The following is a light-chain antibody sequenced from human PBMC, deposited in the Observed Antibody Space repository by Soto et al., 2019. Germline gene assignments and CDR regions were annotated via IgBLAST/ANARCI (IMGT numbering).Light chain of an antibody. J-gene: IGLJ2*01. V-gene: IGLV3-25*03. Sequence: SYELTQPPSVSVSPGQTARITCSGDALPKQYAYWYQQKPGQAPVLVICKDRERPSGIPERFSASSSGTTVTLTISGVQAEDEADYYCQSADSSGTYVVFGGGTKLTVL. CDR3: QSADSSGTYVV. CDR1: ALPKQY. CDR2: KDR.